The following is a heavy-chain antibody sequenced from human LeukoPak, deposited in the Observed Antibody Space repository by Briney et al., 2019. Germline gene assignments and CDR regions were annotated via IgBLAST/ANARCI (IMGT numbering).Heavy chain of an antibody. D-gene: IGHD6-13*01. CDR3: ARAAEADSSSWFGAEYYFDY. J-gene: IGHJ4*02. V-gene: IGHV4-39*07. CDR1: GGSISSSSYY. Sequence: SETLSLTCTVSGGSISSSSYYWGWIRQPPGKGLEWVGSIYYSGSTYYNPSLKSRITISVDTSKNQFSLKLSSVTAADTAVYYCARAAEADSSSWFGAEYYFDYWGQGTLVTVSS. CDR2: IYYSGST.